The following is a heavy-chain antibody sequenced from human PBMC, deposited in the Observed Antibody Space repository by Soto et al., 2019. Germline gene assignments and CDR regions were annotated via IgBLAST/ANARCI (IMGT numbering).Heavy chain of an antibody. CDR1: GSSFTDNY. Sequence: GSLRLYCAASGSSFTDNYLMWVREAPGKGLEWVSLLYSGGRIYYTDSVKGRFNISRDTSKNMFYLQMNSLRTEDTAVYYCARSDREYAYGLNVWGQGTTVTVSS. V-gene: IGHV3-53*01. J-gene: IGHJ6*02. CDR2: LYSGGRI. CDR3: ARSDREYAYGLNV.